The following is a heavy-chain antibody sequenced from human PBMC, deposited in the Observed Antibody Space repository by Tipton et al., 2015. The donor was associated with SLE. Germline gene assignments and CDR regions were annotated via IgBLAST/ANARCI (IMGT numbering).Heavy chain of an antibody. CDR3: ARLVTLSRIDY. D-gene: IGHD2-21*02. V-gene: IGHV4-4*09. J-gene: IGHJ4*02. Sequence: TLSLTCTVSDGSIDRYFWNWIRQPPGKGLEWIGYINNTGSTDYNPSLKSRATISVGTSRNQFSLTLSSVTAADTAVYYCARLVTLSRIDYWGQGTLLTVSS. CDR2: INNTGST. CDR1: DGSIDRYF.